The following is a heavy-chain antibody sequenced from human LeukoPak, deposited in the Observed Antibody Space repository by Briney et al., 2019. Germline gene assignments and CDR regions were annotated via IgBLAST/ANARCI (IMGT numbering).Heavy chain of an antibody. CDR3: ARTRTPISGLIGPMDV. J-gene: IGHJ6*03. D-gene: IGHD3/OR15-3a*01. Sequence: GGSLRLSCVASGFTFSHAWMNWVRQAPGKGLEWVSYISSSGSTIYYADSVKGRFTISRDNAKNSLYLQMNSLRAEDTAVYYCARTRTPISGLIGPMDVWGKGTTVTVSS. CDR2: ISSSGSTI. CDR1: GFTFSHAW. V-gene: IGHV3-11*01.